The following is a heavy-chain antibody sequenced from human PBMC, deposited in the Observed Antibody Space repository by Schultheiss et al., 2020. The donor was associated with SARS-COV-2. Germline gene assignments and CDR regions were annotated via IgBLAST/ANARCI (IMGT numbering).Heavy chain of an antibody. CDR1: GYTFANFG. CDR2: MNAYNGGT. V-gene: IGHV1-18*04. Sequence: ASVKVSCKASGYTFANFGISWVRQAPGQGLEWLGWMNAYNGGTNYAQRFQGRVTMTTDTSTSTAYMELRSLRSDDTAVYYCARGSPLWTRTGCVDIWGQGTMVTVSS. D-gene: IGHD3-16*01. CDR3: ARGSPLWTRTGCVDI. J-gene: IGHJ3*02.